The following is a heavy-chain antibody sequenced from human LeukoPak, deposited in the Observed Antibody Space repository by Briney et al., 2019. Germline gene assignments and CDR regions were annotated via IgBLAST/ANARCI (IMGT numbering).Heavy chain of an antibody. CDR1: GGSISSGYYY. D-gene: IGHD3-16*01. CDR3: ARDLWGDGMDV. CDR2: IYYSGST. V-gene: IGHV4-30-4*01. J-gene: IGHJ6*02. Sequence: PAHTLSLTCTVSGGSISSGYYYWSWLRQPPGKALEWIGHIYYSGSTYYNPPLKSRLAISVDTSKNQFSLKLSSVTPADTAVYYCARDLWGDGMDVWGQGTTVTVSS.